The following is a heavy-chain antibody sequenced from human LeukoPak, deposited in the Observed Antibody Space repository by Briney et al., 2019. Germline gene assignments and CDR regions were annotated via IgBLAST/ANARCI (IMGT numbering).Heavy chain of an antibody. D-gene: IGHD3-10*01. V-gene: IGHV5-51*01. Sequence: GESLKISCKGSGYRFSDYWIGWVRQMPGKGPEWMGIIFPLDSSIRYSPSFQGAITISADKSLSTAYLQWSSLEASDTAIYYCARFSGPSLERNWFDPWGQGTLVTVSS. CDR3: ARFSGPSLERNWFDP. CDR1: GYRFSDYW. CDR2: IFPLDSSI. J-gene: IGHJ5*02.